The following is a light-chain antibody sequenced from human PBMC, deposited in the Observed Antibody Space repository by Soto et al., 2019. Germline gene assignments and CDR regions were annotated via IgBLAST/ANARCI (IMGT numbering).Light chain of an antibody. CDR2: EVS. CDR1: SSDIGRYDY. Sequence: QSALTQPASVSGSPGQSITISCTGTSSDIGRYDYVSWYQQHPGKAPKLMIYEVSLRPSGISNRFSGYKSGNTASLTISGLQAEDEADYYCSSYASPITYVIFGGGTKVTVL. V-gene: IGLV2-14*01. J-gene: IGLJ2*01. CDR3: SSYASPITYVI.